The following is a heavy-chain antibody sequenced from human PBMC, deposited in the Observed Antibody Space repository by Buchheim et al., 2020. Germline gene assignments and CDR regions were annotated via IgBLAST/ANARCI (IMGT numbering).Heavy chain of an antibody. V-gene: IGHV3-30-3*01. CDR3: AKDYGDHLYYFDY. CDR1: GFTFSSYA. CDR2: ISYDGSNI. Sequence: QEQLVESGGGVVQPGRSLRLSCAASGFTFSSYAMYWVRQVPGKGLEWVAVISYDGSNIQYADSVKGRFTISRDNSKNTLYLQMNSLRAEDTAVYYCAKDYGDHLYYFDYWGQGTL. J-gene: IGHJ4*02. D-gene: IGHD4-17*01.